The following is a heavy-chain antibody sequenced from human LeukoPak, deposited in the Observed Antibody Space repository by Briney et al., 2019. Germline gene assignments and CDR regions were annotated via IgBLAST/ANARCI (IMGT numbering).Heavy chain of an antibody. D-gene: IGHD1-26*01. V-gene: IGHV4-39*07. Sequence: SETLSLTCTVSGGSISSSSYYWGWIRQPPGKGLEWIGSIYYSGSTYYNPSLKSRVTISVDTSKNQFSLKLSSVTAADTAVYYCARDRPPRVGATMDYWGQGTLVTVSS. CDR1: GGSISSSSYY. CDR3: ARDRPPRVGATMDY. CDR2: IYYSGST. J-gene: IGHJ4*02.